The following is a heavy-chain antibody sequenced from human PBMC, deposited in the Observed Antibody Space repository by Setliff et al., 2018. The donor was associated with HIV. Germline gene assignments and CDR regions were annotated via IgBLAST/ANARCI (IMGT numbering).Heavy chain of an antibody. D-gene: IGHD2-2*01. J-gene: IGHJ4*02. CDR2: ISPIFGTA. Sequence: SVKVSCKASGGTFSSQAISWVRQAPGQGLEWMGGISPIFGTANYAQKFQGRVTITADESTNTAYMELSSLRSEDTAVYYCASPQPQGANQLLWSFDSWGQGALVTVS. CDR1: GGTFSSQA. CDR3: ASPQPQGANQLLWSFDS. V-gene: IGHV1-69*13.